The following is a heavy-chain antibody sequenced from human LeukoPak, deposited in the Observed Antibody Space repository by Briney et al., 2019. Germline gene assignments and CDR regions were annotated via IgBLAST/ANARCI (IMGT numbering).Heavy chain of an antibody. CDR2: ISAYNGNT. V-gene: IGHV1-18*01. J-gene: IGHJ4*02. CDR1: GYTFTSYG. D-gene: IGHD3-10*01. Sequence: ASVKVSCTASGYTFTSYGISWVRQAPGQGLEWMGWISAYNGNTNYAQKLQGRVTMTTDTSTSTAYMELRSLRSDDTAVYYCARDILGPYPPVTILPDYWGQGTLVTVSS. CDR3: ARDILGPYPPVTILPDY.